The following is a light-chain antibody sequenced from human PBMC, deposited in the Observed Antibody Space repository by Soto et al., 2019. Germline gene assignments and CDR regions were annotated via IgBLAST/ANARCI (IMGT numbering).Light chain of an antibody. CDR2: GAS. V-gene: IGKV3-20*01. J-gene: IGKJ2*01. Sequence: IVLTQSPGTLSLSPGERATLSCRASQTVTSFYLAWYQQKPDQAPRLLIYGASFRATGITDRFSGSGSGTDFTLTISRLEPEDFAVYYCQQYDSSPFTFGQGTKLEIK. CDR1: QTVTSFY. CDR3: QQYDSSPFT.